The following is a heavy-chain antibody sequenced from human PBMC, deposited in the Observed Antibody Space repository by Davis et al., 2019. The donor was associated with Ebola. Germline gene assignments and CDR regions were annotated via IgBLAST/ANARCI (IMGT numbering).Heavy chain of an antibody. Sequence: GSLRLSCTVSGGSISSYYWSWIRQPPGKGLEWIGYIYYSGSTNYNPSLKSRVTISVDRSKNQFSLKLSSVTAADTAVYYCAGRIAAAYFDYWGQGTLVTVSS. CDR2: IYYSGST. V-gene: IGHV4-59*12. D-gene: IGHD6-13*01. J-gene: IGHJ4*02. CDR3: AGRIAAAYFDY. CDR1: GGSISSYY.